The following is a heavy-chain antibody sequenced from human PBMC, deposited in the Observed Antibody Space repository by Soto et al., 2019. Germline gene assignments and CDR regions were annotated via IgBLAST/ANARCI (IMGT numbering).Heavy chain of an antibody. J-gene: IGHJ4*02. CDR3: ARARGWNIVIIPAASDY. D-gene: IGHD2-2*01. CDR1: RFTFSTYW. Sequence: PGGSLRLSCVASRFTFSTYWMSWVRQAPGKGLEWVANINQDGSEEYYVDSVKGRFTISRDNANNSLYLQMTSLRAEDTAVYYCARARGWNIVIIPAASDYWGQGTLVTVSS. V-gene: IGHV3-7*01. CDR2: INQDGSEE.